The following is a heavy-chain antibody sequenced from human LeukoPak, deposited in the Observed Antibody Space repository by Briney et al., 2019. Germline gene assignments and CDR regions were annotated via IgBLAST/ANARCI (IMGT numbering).Heavy chain of an antibody. CDR1: GYTFTSYG. J-gene: IGHJ4*02. Sequence: ASVKVSCKASGYTFTSYGISWVRQAPGQGLEWMGWISAYNGNTNYAQKLQGRVTMTTDTSTSTAYMELRSLRSDDTAVYYCARNPLRTCSGGSCYPSYWGQGTLVAVSS. CDR3: ARNPLRTCSGGSCYPSY. V-gene: IGHV1-18*01. CDR2: ISAYNGNT. D-gene: IGHD2-15*01.